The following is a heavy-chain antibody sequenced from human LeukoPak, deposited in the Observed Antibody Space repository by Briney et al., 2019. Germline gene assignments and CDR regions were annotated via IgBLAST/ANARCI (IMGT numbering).Heavy chain of an antibody. V-gene: IGHV3-11*06. J-gene: IGHJ4*02. CDR3: AREEQLAVDY. CDR2: TSSSSRYT. CDR1: GFTFSDYY. D-gene: IGHD6-6*01. Sequence: GGSLRLSCAASGFTFSDYYMSWIRQAPGKGLEWVSYTSSSSRYTNYADSVKGRFTISRDNAKNSLYLQMNSLRAEDTAVYYCAREEQLAVDYWGQGTLVTVSS.